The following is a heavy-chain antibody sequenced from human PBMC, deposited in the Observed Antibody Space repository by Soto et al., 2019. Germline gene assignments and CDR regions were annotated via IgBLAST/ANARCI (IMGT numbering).Heavy chain of an antibody. Sequence: GGSLRLSCAASGFTFSFYAVHWVRQAPGKGLEWVAVISYNGRNKHYVDSVKGRFTISRDNSQDTLYLQMDSLRPDDTAVYYCARQAKIGDRSQFYFDSWGQGTLVTGS. CDR2: ISYNGRNK. V-gene: IGHV3-30*04. J-gene: IGHJ4*02. D-gene: IGHD3-16*01. CDR1: GFTFSFYA. CDR3: ARQAKIGDRSQFYFDS.